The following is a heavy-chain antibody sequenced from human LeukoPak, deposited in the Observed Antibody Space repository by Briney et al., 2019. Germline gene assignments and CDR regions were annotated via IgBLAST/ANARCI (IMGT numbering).Heavy chain of an antibody. Sequence: GASVKVSCKASGYTFTGYHMHWVRQAPGQGLGWMGRINPNSGGTNYAQKFQGRVTMTRDTSISTAYMELSRLRSDDTAVYYCARYCSGGSCYRDAFDIWGQGTMVTVSS. CDR1: GYTFTGYH. D-gene: IGHD2-15*01. V-gene: IGHV1-2*06. CDR3: ARYCSGGSCYRDAFDI. CDR2: INPNSGGT. J-gene: IGHJ3*02.